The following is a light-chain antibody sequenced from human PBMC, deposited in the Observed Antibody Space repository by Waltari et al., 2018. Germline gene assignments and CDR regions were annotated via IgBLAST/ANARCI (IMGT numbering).Light chain of an antibody. Sequence: QSALPQPASVSGSPGQSITISCSGTDSDVGAYDFVSRYQQHPGKAPHLIIYEVSNRPSGISNRFSASKSGNTASLTISGLQAEDEAEYYCSSYTTSSAPGVFGTGTRVTVL. CDR2: EVS. CDR3: SSYTTSSAPGV. J-gene: IGLJ1*01. V-gene: IGLV2-14*01. CDR1: DSDVGAYDF.